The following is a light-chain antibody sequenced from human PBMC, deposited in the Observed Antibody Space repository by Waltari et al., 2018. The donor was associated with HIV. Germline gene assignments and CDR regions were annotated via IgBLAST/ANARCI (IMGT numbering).Light chain of an antibody. CDR3: VLYMGGGIWV. Sequence: QTVVTQEPSFSVSPGGTVTLTCGLSSGSVSTSYYPRWYQQTPGQAPRTLIYSTNTRSSGVPDRFSGSILGNKAALTITGAQADDESDYYCVLYMGGGIWVFGGGTKVTVL. J-gene: IGLJ3*02. V-gene: IGLV8-61*01. CDR1: SGSVSTSYY. CDR2: STN.